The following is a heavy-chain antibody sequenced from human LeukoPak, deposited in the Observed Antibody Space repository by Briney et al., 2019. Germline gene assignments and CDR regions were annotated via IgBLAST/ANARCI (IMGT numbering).Heavy chain of an antibody. CDR1: GYSITNGFY. CDR2: IYHSGIT. CDR3: PRNLSSANLEPFYDTGAFDY. Sequence: SEALSLTCAVPGYSITNGFYWGWFRQLPGKGLGWIGGIYHSGITSYKPSLKRRVSISVDTSKNLFSLQLSSVTAAATAKYFLPRNLSSANLEPFYDTGAFDYWGQGTLVTVSS. J-gene: IGHJ4*02. D-gene: IGHD2/OR15-2a*01. V-gene: IGHV4-38-2*01.